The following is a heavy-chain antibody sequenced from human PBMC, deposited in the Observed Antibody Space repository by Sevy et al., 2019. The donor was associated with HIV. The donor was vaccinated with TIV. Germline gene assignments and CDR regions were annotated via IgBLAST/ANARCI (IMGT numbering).Heavy chain of an antibody. V-gene: IGHV3-20*04. D-gene: IGHD2-8*01. Sequence: GGSLRLSCAASGFTFDDYGMSWVRQAPGKGLEWVSGINWNGGSTGYADSVKGRFTISRDNAKNSLYLQMNSLRAEETALYYCARGACTNGVCYDYFDYWGQGTLVTVSS. CDR1: GFTFDDYG. CDR3: ARGACTNGVCYDYFDY. J-gene: IGHJ4*02. CDR2: INWNGGST.